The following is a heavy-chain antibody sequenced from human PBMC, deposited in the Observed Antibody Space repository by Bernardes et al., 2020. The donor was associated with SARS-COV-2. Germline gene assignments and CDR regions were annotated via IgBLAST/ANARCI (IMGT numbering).Heavy chain of an antibody. CDR3: ARGAPTGSWFGFDP. D-gene: IGHD6-13*01. Sequence: SCKASGFTFSTYDMHWVRQTTGKGLEWVSGIGAAGDTYYPDSVKGRFTISRENAMNSLFLQMNSLRAGDTAVYYCARGAPTGSWFGFDPWGQGTLVTVSS. J-gene: IGHJ5*02. V-gene: IGHV3-13*01. CDR1: GFTFSTYD. CDR2: IGAAGDT.